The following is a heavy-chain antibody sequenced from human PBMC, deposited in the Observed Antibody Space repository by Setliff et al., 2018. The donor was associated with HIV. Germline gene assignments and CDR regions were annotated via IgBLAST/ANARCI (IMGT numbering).Heavy chain of an antibody. CDR2: MNPESGNT. CDR1: GYTFTSYD. CDR3: ARGAWDSSGYYYWFDP. J-gene: IGHJ5*02. D-gene: IGHD3-22*01. Sequence: ASVKVSCKASGYTFTSYDINWVRQATGQGLEWMGWMNPESGNTGYAQKFQGGVTMTRNTSISTAYMELSSLRSEDTAVYYWARGAWDSSGYYYWFDPWGQGTLVTVSS. V-gene: IGHV1-8*01.